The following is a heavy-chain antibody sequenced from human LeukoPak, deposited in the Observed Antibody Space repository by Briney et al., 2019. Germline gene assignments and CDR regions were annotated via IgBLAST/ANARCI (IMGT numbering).Heavy chain of an antibody. Sequence: GGSLRLSCAASGFTFDDYGMSWVRHAPGKGLEWVSGISGSGGSTYYADSVRGRFTNPRDNSKNTLYQQMNSLIVEGTAVYYCAKQYDFWSGPDYWGQGTLVTVSS. J-gene: IGHJ4*02. CDR2: ISGSGGST. CDR3: AKQYDFWSGPDY. V-gene: IGHV3-23*01. D-gene: IGHD3-3*01. CDR1: GFTFDDYG.